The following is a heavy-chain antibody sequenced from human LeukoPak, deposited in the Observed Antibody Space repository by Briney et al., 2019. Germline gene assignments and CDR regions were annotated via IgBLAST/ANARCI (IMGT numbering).Heavy chain of an antibody. CDR3: ARAGGYYDFWSGRNWFDP. CDR1: GYSISSGNY. V-gene: IGHV4-38-2*02. D-gene: IGHD3-3*01. J-gene: IGHJ5*02. CDR2: IYHSGST. Sequence: PSETLSLTCSVSGYSISSGNYWGWIRLPPGKGLQWIGSIYHSGSTYYNPSLKSRVTISVDTSKNQFSLKLSSVTAADTAVYYCARAGGYYDFWSGRNWFDPWGQGTLVTVSS.